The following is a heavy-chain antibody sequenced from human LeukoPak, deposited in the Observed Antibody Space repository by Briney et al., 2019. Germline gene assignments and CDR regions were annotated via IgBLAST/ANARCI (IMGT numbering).Heavy chain of an antibody. Sequence: SETLSLTCTVSGGSISSYYWSWIRQPPGKGLEWRGYIYYSGSTNYNPSLKSRVTISVDTSKNQFSLKLSSVTAADTAVYYCARVWRGYSGYDSPLDYWGQGTLVTVSS. CDR2: IYYSGST. V-gene: IGHV4-59*01. CDR3: ARVWRGYSGYDSPLDY. D-gene: IGHD5-12*01. J-gene: IGHJ4*02. CDR1: GGSISSYY.